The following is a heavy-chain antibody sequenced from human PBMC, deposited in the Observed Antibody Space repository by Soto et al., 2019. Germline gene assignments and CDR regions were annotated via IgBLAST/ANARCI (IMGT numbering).Heavy chain of an antibody. CDR2: INAGNGNT. CDR3: ARKGLMVYAAHDAFDI. Sequence: GASVKVSCKASGYTFTSYAMHWVRQAPGQRLEWMGWINAGNGNTKYSQKFQGRVTITRDTSASTAYMELSSLRSEDTAVYYCARKGLMVYAAHDAFDIWGQGTMVTVSS. CDR1: GYTFTSYA. V-gene: IGHV1-3*01. D-gene: IGHD2-8*01. J-gene: IGHJ3*02.